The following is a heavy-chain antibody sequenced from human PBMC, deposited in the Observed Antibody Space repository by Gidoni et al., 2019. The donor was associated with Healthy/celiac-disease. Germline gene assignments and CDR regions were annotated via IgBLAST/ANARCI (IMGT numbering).Heavy chain of an antibody. CDR3: ARAPYYDSSGYYYWWGGTAFDI. J-gene: IGHJ3*02. V-gene: IGHV4-31*03. D-gene: IGHD3-22*01. Sequence: QVQLQESGPGLVKPSQTLSLTCTVSGGSISSGGYYWSWIRQHPGKGLEWIGYIYYSGSTYYNPSLKSRVTISVDTSKNQFSRKLSSVTAADTAVYYCARAPYYDSSGYYYWWGGTAFDIWGQGTMVTVSS. CDR1: GGSISSGGYY. CDR2: IYYSGST.